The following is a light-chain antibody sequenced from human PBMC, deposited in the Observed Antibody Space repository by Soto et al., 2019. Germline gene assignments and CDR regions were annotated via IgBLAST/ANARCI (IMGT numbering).Light chain of an antibody. CDR3: LQYHNFPLT. V-gene: IGKV1-33*01. CDR1: QDITRY. Sequence: DIQMTQSPSSLSASVGDRVTITCQPRQDITRYLNWYQQKPGKAPKVLIYHASNLETGVPSRFSGRGSGTDFSFTISSLQPEDIATYYCLQYHNFPLTCGQGTRM. CDR2: HAS. J-gene: IGKJ5*01.